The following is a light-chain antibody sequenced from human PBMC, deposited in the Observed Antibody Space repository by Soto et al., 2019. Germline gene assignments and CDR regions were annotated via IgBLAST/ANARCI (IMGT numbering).Light chain of an antibody. J-gene: IGLJ2*01. CDR3: AAWDDSLNGLVV. CDR1: SSNIGSNP. V-gene: IGLV1-44*01. CDR2: NNN. Sequence: QSVLTQPPSASGTPGQRVTISCSGGSSNIGSNPVNWYQELPGTAPKLLIYNNNQRPSGVPDRFSGSKSGTSASLAISGLQSEDEADYYCAAWDDSLNGLVVFGGGTQLTVL.